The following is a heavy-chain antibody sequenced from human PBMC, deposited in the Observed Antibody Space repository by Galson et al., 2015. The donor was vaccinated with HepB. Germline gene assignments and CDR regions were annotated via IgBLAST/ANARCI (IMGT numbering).Heavy chain of an antibody. J-gene: IGHJ3*02. Sequence: SVKVSCKASGFTFTSSAVQWVRQARGQRLEWIGWIVVGSGNTNYAQKFQERVTITRDMSTSTAYMELSSLRSEDTAVYYCAAVYCSSTSCYRVAFDIWGQGTMVTVSS. CDR1: GFTFTSSA. CDR3: AAVYCSSTSCYRVAFDI. V-gene: IGHV1-58*01. CDR2: IVVGSGNT. D-gene: IGHD2-2*01.